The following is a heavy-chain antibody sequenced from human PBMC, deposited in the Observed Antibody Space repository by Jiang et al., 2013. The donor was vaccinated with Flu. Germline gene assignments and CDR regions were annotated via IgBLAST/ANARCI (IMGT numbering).Heavy chain of an antibody. J-gene: IGHJ4*02. CDR1: GGTFSSYA. CDR3: ARASSDCSSISCPFDY. D-gene: IGHD2-2*01. V-gene: IGHV1-69*10. Sequence: SGAEVKKPGASVKVSCKISGGTFSSYAISWVRQAPGQGLEWMGGITPIFGIANYAQKFQGRVTITADKSTSTAYMELSSLRFEDTAVYYCARASSDCSSISCPFDYWGQGTLVTVSS. CDR2: ITPIFGIA.